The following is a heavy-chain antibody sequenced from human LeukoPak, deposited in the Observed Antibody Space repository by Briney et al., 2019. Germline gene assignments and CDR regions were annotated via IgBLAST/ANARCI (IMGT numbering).Heavy chain of an antibody. D-gene: IGHD1-26*01. J-gene: IGHJ4*02. V-gene: IGHV3-23*01. Sequence: GRSLRLSCAASGFTFSSYTMSWVRQAPGKGLEWVSAISGSGGSTYYADSVKGRFTISRDNSKNTLYLQMNSLRAEDTAVYYCAKLIVGATRNFDYWGQGTLVTVSS. CDR1: GFTFSSYT. CDR2: ISGSGGST. CDR3: AKLIVGATRNFDY.